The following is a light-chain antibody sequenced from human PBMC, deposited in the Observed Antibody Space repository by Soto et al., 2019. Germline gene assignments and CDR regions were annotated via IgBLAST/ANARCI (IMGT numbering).Light chain of an antibody. CDR1: SSNNGAGYD. Sequence: QSVLTQPPSVSGAPGQRVNISCTGSSSNNGAGYDVHWYQQLPGTAPKLLIYGNSNRPSGVPDRFSGSKSGTSASLAITGLQAEDEADYYCQSFDSILSGVVFGGGTKLTVL. CDR3: QSFDSILSGVV. V-gene: IGLV1-40*01. J-gene: IGLJ2*01. CDR2: GNS.